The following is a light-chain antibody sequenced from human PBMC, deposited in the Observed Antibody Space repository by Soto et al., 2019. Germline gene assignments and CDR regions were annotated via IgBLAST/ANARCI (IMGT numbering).Light chain of an antibody. J-gene: IGKJ5*01. V-gene: IGKV1-9*01. CDR3: QQLNSYPQT. CDR1: RGISSY. Sequence: DIQMTQSPSSLSASEGDRVTITCQASRGISSYLAWYQQKPGKPPKLLVYSASTLQSGVPSRFSGSGSGPDFTLTISSLQPEDSATYFCQQLNSYPQTFGQGTRLEIK. CDR2: SAS.